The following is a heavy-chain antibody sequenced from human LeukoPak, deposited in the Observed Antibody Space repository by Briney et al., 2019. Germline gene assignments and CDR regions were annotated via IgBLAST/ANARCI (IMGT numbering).Heavy chain of an antibody. V-gene: IGHV4-38-2*01. CDR3: ARVQFTDVLRYFDWLLEGAFDI. D-gene: IGHD3-9*01. J-gene: IGHJ3*02. Sequence: PSETLSLTCAVSGYSISSGYYWGWIRQPPGKGLEWIGSIYHSGSTYYNPSLKSRVTISVDTSKNQFSLKLSSVTAADTAVYYCARVQFTDVLRYFDWLLEGAFDIWGQGTMVTVSS. CDR1: GYSISSGYY. CDR2: IYHSGST.